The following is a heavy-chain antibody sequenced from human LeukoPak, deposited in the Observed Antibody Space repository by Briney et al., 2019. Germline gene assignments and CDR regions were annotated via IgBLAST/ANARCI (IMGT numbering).Heavy chain of an antibody. CDR1: GGSISSSNW. V-gene: IGHV4-4*02. J-gene: IGHJ4*02. D-gene: IGHD3-10*01. CDR2: IYHSGST. Sequence: SETLSLTCAVSGGSISSSNWWSWVRQPPGKGLEWIGEIYHSGSTNYNPSLKSRVTISVDKSKNQFSLKLSSVTAADTAVYYCARDARLSGSGNDYRGQGTLVTVSS. CDR3: ARDARLSGSGNDY.